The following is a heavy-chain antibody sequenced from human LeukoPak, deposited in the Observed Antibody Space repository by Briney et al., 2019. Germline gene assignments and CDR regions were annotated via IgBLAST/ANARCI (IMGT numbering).Heavy chain of an antibody. CDR1: GFTFSSYW. CDR2: INSDGSST. D-gene: IGHD6-13*01. Sequence: GGSLRLSCAASGFTFSSYWMHWVRQAPGKGLVWVSRINSDGSSTSYADSVKGRFTISRDNAKNTLYLQMNSLRAEDTAVYYCARVPLSWSHYFDYWGQGTLVTVSS. V-gene: IGHV3-74*01. CDR3: ARVPLSWSHYFDY. J-gene: IGHJ4*02.